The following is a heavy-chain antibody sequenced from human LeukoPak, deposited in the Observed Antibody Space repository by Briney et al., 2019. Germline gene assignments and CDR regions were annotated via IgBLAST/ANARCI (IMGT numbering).Heavy chain of an antibody. D-gene: IGHD4-23*01. J-gene: IGHJ3*02. V-gene: IGHV4-59*01. CDR2: IYYSGNT. Sequence: SETLSLTCTVSGGSISSYYWSWIRQPPGKGLEWIGYIYYSGNTNYNPSLKSRVTISVDTSKNQFSLKLSSVTAADTAVYYCARAVVTPDAFDIWGQGTMVTVSS. CDR3: ARAVVTPDAFDI. CDR1: GGSISSYY.